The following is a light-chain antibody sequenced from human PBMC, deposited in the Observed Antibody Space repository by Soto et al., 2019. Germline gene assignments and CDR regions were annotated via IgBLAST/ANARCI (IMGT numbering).Light chain of an antibody. CDR2: GAS. CDR3: QHYGSSPPYT. Sequence: EIVLMQSPGTLSLSPGERATLSCRASQALRRTYIAWYQQKLGQAPRVLIYGASNRATGIPDRFSGSGSGTDFTLTISRLEAEDSAVYYCQHYGSSPPYTFGQGTKLKIK. V-gene: IGKV3-20*01. CDR1: QALRRTY. J-gene: IGKJ2*01.